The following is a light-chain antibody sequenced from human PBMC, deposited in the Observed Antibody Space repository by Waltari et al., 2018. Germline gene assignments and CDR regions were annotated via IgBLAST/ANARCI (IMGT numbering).Light chain of an antibody. V-gene: IGLV4-69*01. J-gene: IGLJ3*02. CDR2: VNRDCSH. Sequence: QRPEKGPRYLMRVNRDCSHNKGDEIPARFSGSSSGAERYLTISSVQSGDEGVYYCQTGGHGSWVFGGGTHLTVL. CDR3: QTGGHGSWV.